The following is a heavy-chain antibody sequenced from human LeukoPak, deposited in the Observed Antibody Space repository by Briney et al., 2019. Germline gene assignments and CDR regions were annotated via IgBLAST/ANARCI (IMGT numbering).Heavy chain of an antibody. CDR1: GYSISSGYY. J-gene: IGHJ5*02. CDR3: ARLTERRVPYSGYERYWFDP. V-gene: IGHV4-38-2*01. CDR2: IYHSGGT. Sequence: KPSETLSLXCAVSGYSISSGYYWGWIRQPPGKGLEWIGSIYHSGGTYYNPSLKSRVTISVDTSKNQFSLKLSSVTAADTAVYYCARLTERRVPYSGYERYWFDPWGQGTLVTVSS. D-gene: IGHD5-12*01.